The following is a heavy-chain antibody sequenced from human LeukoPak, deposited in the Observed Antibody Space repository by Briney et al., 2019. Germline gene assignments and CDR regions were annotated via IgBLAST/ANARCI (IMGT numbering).Heavy chain of an antibody. D-gene: IGHD5-24*01. J-gene: IGHJ5*02. CDR2: IYYSGST. CDR3: ARVRGVEMGP. V-gene: IGHV4-39*07. Sequence: SETLSLTCTVSGGSISSSSYYWGWIRQPPGKGLGWIGSIYYSGSTYYNPSLKSRVTISVDTSKNQFSLKLSSVTAADTAVYYCARVRGVEMGPWGQGTLVTVSS. CDR1: GGSISSSSYY.